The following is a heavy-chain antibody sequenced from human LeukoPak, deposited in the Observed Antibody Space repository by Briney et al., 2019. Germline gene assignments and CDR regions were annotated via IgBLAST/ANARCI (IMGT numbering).Heavy chain of an antibody. CDR1: GFTFRSYA. V-gene: IGHV3-23*01. J-gene: IGHJ4*02. CDR3: ARDGFVGAADY. CDR2: VTGGGGTT. Sequence: GGSLRLSCAASGFTFRSYAMSWVPQAPGKGLEWVSTVTGGGGTTYYADSVKGRFTISRDNSKSTVYLQLNSLRVEDTALFCCARDGFVGAADYWGQGTLVTVSS. D-gene: IGHD6-13*01.